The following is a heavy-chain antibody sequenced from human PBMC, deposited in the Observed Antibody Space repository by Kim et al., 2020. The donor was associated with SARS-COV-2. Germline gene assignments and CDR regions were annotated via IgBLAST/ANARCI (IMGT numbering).Heavy chain of an antibody. V-gene: IGHV3-53*01. J-gene: IGHJ4*02. CDR1: GFDININY. CDR2: IYSSGTT. Sequence: GGSLRLSCAASGFDININYMCWVRQAPGKGPEWVSAIYSSGTTYYADSVKGRFSVSRDTAKNTMFLQMNSLRVDDTAVYYCVKDPAGAGFEGPDGYWGQGTLVIVSS. CDR3: VKDPAGAGFEGPDGY. D-gene: IGHD3-10*01.